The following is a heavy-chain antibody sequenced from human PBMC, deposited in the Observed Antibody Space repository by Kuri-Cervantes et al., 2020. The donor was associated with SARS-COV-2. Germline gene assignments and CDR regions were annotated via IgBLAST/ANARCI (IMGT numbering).Heavy chain of an antibody. CDR3: ARGRQQLPWNFDY. J-gene: IGHJ4*02. CDR2: ISNSGSYT. Sequence: GESLKISCAASGFTFSDYYMTWIRQAPGKGLEWVSYISNSGSYTNYADSVKGRSAISRDNAKDSLYLQMSSLRGDDTAVYYCARGRQQLPWNFDYWGQGILVTVSS. D-gene: IGHD6-13*01. CDR1: GFTFSDYY. V-gene: IGHV3-11*06.